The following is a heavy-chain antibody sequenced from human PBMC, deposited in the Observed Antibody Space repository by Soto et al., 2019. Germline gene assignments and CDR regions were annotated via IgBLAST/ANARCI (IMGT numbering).Heavy chain of an antibody. J-gene: IGHJ5*02. D-gene: IGHD6-19*01. CDR1: GYTFTSYA. V-gene: IGHV1-3*01. CDR2: INAGNGNT. Sequence: ASVKVSCKASGYTFTSYAMHWVRQAPGQRLEWMGWINAGNGNTKYSQNFQGRVTINQDTSASTAYMELSSLTSEDTAVYYCAREKWGSGSRWLDPWGQGTLVTVPQ. CDR3: AREKWGSGSRWLDP.